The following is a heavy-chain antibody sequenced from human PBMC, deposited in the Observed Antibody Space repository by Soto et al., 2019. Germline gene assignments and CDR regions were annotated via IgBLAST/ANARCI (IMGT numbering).Heavy chain of an antibody. CDR3: ARGPDSGYPYFDF. D-gene: IGHD5-12*01. Sequence: ASVKVSCKVSGYTLTELSMHWVRQAPGKGLEWIGWISAYNGDTNFAQILQGRVTMTTDTSTSTAYMELRSLRSDDTAVYYCARGPDSGYPYFDFWGQGSLVTVSS. V-gene: IGHV1-18*01. CDR2: ISAYNGDT. J-gene: IGHJ4*01. CDR1: GYTLTELS.